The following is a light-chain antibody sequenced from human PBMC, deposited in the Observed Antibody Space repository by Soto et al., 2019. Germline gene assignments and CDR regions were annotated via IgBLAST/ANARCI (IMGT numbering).Light chain of an antibody. CDR3: QQRSDWPPT. J-gene: IGKJ4*01. CDR1: QSVSSY. Sequence: PGGRATLSCRASQSVSSYLAWYQQKPGQAPRLLIYDASNRATGIPARFGGSGSGTDFTLTISSLEPEDFAVYYCQQRSDWPPTFGGGTKVEIK. V-gene: IGKV3-11*01. CDR2: DAS.